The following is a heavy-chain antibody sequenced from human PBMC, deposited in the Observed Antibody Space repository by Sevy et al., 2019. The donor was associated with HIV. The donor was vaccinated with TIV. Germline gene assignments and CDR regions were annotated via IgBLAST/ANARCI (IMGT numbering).Heavy chain of an antibody. V-gene: IGHV1-2*02. CDR2: INPNSGDT. CDR1: GYTFIGFY. J-gene: IGHJ4*02. CDR3: ARRDIVKGFDS. Sequence: ASVKVSCKASGYTFIGFYIHWVRQAPGQGIEWMGWINPNSGDTDYAQKFQGRVTMTRDTSATTAYMELNRLRSDDTAVYFCARRDIVKGFDSSGRGTLVTVSS. D-gene: IGHD2-15*01.